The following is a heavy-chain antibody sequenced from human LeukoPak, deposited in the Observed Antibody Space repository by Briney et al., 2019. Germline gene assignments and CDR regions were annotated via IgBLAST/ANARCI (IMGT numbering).Heavy chain of an antibody. Sequence: SETLSLTCTVSGGSISSSSYYWGWIRQPPGKGLEWIGSIYYSGSTYYNPSLKSRVTISVDTSKNQFSLKLSSVTAADTAVYYCARLGHSNYDFDYWGQGTLVTVSS. CDR3: ARLGHSNYDFDY. CDR1: GGSISSSSYY. V-gene: IGHV4-39*07. J-gene: IGHJ4*02. CDR2: IYYSGST. D-gene: IGHD4-11*01.